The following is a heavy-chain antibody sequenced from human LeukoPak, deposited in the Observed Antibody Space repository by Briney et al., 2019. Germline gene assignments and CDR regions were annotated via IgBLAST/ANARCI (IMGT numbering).Heavy chain of an antibody. J-gene: IGHJ2*01. CDR1: GGSFSGYY. V-gene: IGHV4-34*01. Sequence: SETLSLTCAVYGGSFSGYYWSWIRQPPGKGLEWIGEINHSGSTNYNPSLKSRVTISVDTSKNQFSLRLSSVTAADTAVYYCARVLGASSGQHWYFDLWGRGTLVTVSS. CDR2: INHSGST. D-gene: IGHD6-19*01. CDR3: ARVLGASSGQHWYFDL.